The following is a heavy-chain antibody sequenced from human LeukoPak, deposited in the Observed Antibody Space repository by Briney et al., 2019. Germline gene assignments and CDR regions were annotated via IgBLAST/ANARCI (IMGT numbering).Heavy chain of an antibody. D-gene: IGHD5-18*01. CDR1: GFTFSSYW. V-gene: IGHV3-7*01. Sequence: GGSLRLSCAASGFTFSSYWMSWVRQAPGKGLEWVANIKQDGSEKYYVDSVKGRFTISRDNAKNSLYLQMNSLRAEDTAVYYCARHSGYSYGRFDYWGQGTLVTVSS. J-gene: IGHJ4*02. CDR2: IKQDGSEK. CDR3: ARHSGYSYGRFDY.